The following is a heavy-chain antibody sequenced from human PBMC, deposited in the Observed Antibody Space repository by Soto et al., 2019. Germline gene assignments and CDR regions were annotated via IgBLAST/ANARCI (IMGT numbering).Heavy chain of an antibody. V-gene: IGHV3-23*01. CDR1: GFTFSSYA. CDR2: ISGSGGST. D-gene: IGHD3-3*01. J-gene: IGHJ5*02. Sequence: GGSLRLSCAASGFTFSSYAMSWVRQAPGKGLEWVSAISGSGGSTYYADSVKGRFTISRDNSKNTLYLQMNSLRAEDTAVYYCAKDGGVPRIPKAFDPWGQGTLVTVSS. CDR3: AKDGGVPRIPKAFDP.